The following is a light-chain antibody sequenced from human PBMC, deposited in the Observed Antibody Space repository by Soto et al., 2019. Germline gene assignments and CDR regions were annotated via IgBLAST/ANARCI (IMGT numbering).Light chain of an antibody. Sequence: QSALTQPRSVSGSAGQSVTISCTGTSSDVGGYNYVSWYQQHPGKAPKLMIYDVSKRPSGVPDRFSGSKSGNTASLTISGLQAEDEADYYCCSYAGSYTEFFGTGTKVTVL. CDR2: DVS. J-gene: IGLJ1*01. V-gene: IGLV2-11*01. CDR1: SSDVGGYNY. CDR3: CSYAGSYTEF.